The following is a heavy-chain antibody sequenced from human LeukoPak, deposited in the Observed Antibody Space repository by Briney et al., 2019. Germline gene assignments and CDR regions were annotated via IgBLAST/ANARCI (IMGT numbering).Heavy chain of an antibody. J-gene: IGHJ3*02. CDR3: AKEDGRYSTWGAFDI. Sequence: GGSLRLSCAASGSTFSNYAMSWVRQAPGKGLEWVSAISGSGGNSYYADSVKGRFTISRDNSKNTQYLQMNSLRAEDTAVYYCAKEDGRYSTWGAFDIWGQGTMVTVSS. CDR1: GSTFSNYA. V-gene: IGHV3-23*01. CDR2: ISGSGGNS. D-gene: IGHD1-26*01.